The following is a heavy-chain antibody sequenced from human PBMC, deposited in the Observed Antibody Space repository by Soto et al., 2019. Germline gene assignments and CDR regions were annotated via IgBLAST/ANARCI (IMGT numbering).Heavy chain of an antibody. CDR3: ARQYGDYVRGAFDI. V-gene: IGHV4-59*01. D-gene: IGHD4-17*01. Sequence: SETLSLTCTVSGGSISSYYWSWIRRPPGKGLEWIGYIYYSGSTNYNPSLKSRVTISVDTSKNQFSLKLSSVTAADTAVYYCARQYGDYVRGAFDIWGQGTMVTVSS. CDR2: IYYSGST. J-gene: IGHJ3*02. CDR1: GGSISSYY.